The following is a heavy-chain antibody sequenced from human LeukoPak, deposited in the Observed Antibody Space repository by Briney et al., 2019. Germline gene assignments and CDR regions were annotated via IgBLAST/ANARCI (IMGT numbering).Heavy chain of an antibody. Sequence: GGSLRLSCAASGFTFSTFAMIWVRQPPGKGLEWVSSIFPSGGEIHYADSVRGRFTISRDNSKSTLSLQMNSLRAEDTAIYYCAKNIRQLGNYYYMDVWGKGTTVTVSS. D-gene: IGHD7-27*01. CDR2: IFPSGGEI. J-gene: IGHJ6*03. V-gene: IGHV3-23*01. CDR1: GFTFSTFA. CDR3: AKNIRQLGNYYYMDV.